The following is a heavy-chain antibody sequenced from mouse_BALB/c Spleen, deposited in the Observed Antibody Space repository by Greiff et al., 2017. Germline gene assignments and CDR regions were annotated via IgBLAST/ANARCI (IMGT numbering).Heavy chain of an antibody. Sequence: QVQLQQSGAELMKPGASVKISCKATGYTFSSYWIEWVKQRPGHGLEWIGEILPGSGSTNYNEKFKGKATFTADTSSNTAYMQLSSLTSEDSAVYYCARGGYYYRYDGDYWGQGTTLTVSS. CDR2: ILPGSGST. V-gene: IGHV1-9*01. CDR3: ARGGYYYRYDGDY. CDR1: GYTFSSYW. J-gene: IGHJ2*01. D-gene: IGHD2-14*01.